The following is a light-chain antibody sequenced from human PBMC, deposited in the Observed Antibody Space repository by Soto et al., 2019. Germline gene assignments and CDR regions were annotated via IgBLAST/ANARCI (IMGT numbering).Light chain of an antibody. CDR3: SSYTSSSTPV. J-gene: IGLJ2*01. Sequence: QSALTQPASVSGSPGQSITISCTGTSSDVGGYNYVSWYQQHPGKAPKLMLYDVSNRPSGVSNRFSGSKSGNTASLTISVLQAEDEAEYYCSSYTSSSTPVFGGGTKLTVL. CDR1: SSDVGGYNY. V-gene: IGLV2-14*01. CDR2: DVS.